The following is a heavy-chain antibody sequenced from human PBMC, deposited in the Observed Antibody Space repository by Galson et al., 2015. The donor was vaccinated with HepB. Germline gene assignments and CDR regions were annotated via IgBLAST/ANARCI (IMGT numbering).Heavy chain of an antibody. Sequence: SVKVSCKASGGTFSSYAISWVRQAPGQGLEWMGGIIPIFGTANYAQKFQGRVTITADESTSTAYMELSSLRSEDTAVYYCARGDGSGSYYLPYYYYGMDVWGQGTTVTVSS. J-gene: IGHJ6*02. CDR2: IIPIFGTA. V-gene: IGHV1-69*13. CDR3: ARGDGSGSYYLPYYYYGMDV. D-gene: IGHD3-10*01. CDR1: GGTFSSYA.